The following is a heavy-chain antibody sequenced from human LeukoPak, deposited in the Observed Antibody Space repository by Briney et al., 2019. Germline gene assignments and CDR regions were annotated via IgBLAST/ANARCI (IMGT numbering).Heavy chain of an antibody. V-gene: IGHV3-74*01. CDR1: GFTFSNYM. CDR3: VHCGGDCYPCCGMDA. CDR2: IKSDGITI. D-gene: IGHD2-21*02. Sequence: PGGSLRLSCAASGFTFSNYMMHWVRQAPGKGLEWFSRIKSDGITITYADSVKGRFTISRDNSKNTLYLQINTLRAEDTAVYYCVHCGGDCYPCCGMDAWGQGTTVTVSS. J-gene: IGHJ6*02.